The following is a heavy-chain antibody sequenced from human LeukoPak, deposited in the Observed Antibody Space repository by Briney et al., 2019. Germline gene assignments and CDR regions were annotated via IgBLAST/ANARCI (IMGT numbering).Heavy chain of an antibody. D-gene: IGHD3/OR15-3a*01. Sequence: GGSLRLSCAASGFTFSKYGMHWVRHAPGEGLVWVSRVNSDGSSRTYADSVKGRFTISRDNAKNTLYLQMNSLGAEDTAVYYCATYLGSPDFWGQGTLVTVSS. CDR3: ATYLGSPDF. CDR1: GFTFSKYG. V-gene: IGHV3-74*01. CDR2: VNSDGSSR. J-gene: IGHJ4*02.